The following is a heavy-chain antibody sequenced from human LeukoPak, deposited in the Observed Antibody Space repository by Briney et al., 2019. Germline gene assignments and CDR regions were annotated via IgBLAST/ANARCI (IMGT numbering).Heavy chain of an antibody. Sequence: GGSLRLSCEVSGFTFTDYWMNWVRQAPGKGPEWVASIRQDGSEKTYVDSAKGRFTISRDNTKNSLSLQLNGLRAEDTAVYYCARDGTAAGLYFDLWGQGTLVTVSS. J-gene: IGHJ4*01. CDR3: ARDGTAAGLYFDL. CDR1: GFTFTDYW. V-gene: IGHV3-7*01. CDR2: IRQDGSEK. D-gene: IGHD6-13*01.